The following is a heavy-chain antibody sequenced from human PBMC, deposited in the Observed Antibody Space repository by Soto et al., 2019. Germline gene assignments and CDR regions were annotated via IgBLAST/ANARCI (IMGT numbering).Heavy chain of an antibody. CDR2: IYYSGST. CDR1: GGSISSYY. Sequence: PSETLSLTCTVSGGSISSYYWSWIRQPPGKGLEWIGYIYYSGSTNYNPSLKSRVTISVDTSKNQFSLKLSSVIAADTAVYYCARDYSLYYFDYWGQGTLVTVSS. J-gene: IGHJ4*02. V-gene: IGHV4-59*01. D-gene: IGHD2-15*01. CDR3: ARDYSLYYFDY.